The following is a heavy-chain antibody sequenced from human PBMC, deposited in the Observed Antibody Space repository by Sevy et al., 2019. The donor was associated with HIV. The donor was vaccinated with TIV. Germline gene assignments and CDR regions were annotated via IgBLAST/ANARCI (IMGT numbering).Heavy chain of an antibody. Sequence: RGSLRLSCAASGFTFSDYAMHWVRLAPGKGLEWVALMSYDGSNQYYADSVKGRFTISRDNSKNTLYLQMNSLRAEDTAVYYCAKESLRFLEWLSAYYGMDVWGQGTTVTVSS. V-gene: IGHV3-30*18. CDR2: MSYDGSNQ. CDR3: AKESLRFLEWLSAYYGMDV. CDR1: GFTFSDYA. D-gene: IGHD3-3*01. J-gene: IGHJ6*02.